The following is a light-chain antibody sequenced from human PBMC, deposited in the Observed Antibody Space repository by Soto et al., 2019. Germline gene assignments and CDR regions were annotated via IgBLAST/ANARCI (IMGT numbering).Light chain of an antibody. J-gene: IGKJ2*01. V-gene: IGKV2-28*01. Sequence: DIAMTQSPLSLPVTPGEPASISCRSSQSLLHSNGYNYLGWYLQKPGQSPQLLIYLGSNRASGVPDRFSVSGSGTDFTLKISRVEAEDVGVYYCMQALQTPNTFGQGTKLEIK. CDR1: QSLLHSNGYNY. CDR3: MQALQTPNT. CDR2: LGS.